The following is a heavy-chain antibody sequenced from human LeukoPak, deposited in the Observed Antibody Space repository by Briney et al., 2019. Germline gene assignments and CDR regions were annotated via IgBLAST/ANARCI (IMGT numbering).Heavy chain of an antibody. J-gene: IGHJ3*02. CDR1: GYTLTELS. CDR2: FDPEDGET. CDR3: ARQSSTAYYDSSGLPYDAFDI. V-gene: IGHV1-24*01. Sequence: GASVKVSCKVSGYTLTELSMHWVRQAPGKGLEWMGGFDPEDGETIYAQKFQGRVTMTEGTSTDTAYMELSSLRSEDTAVYYCARQSSTAYYDSSGLPYDAFDIWGQGTMVTVSS. D-gene: IGHD3-22*01.